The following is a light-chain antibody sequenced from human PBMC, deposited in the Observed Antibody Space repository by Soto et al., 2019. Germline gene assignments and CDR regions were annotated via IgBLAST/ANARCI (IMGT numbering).Light chain of an antibody. CDR2: EVS. V-gene: IGLV2-14*01. CDR3: SSYTSSSTPYV. J-gene: IGLJ1*01. Sequence: QSVLTQPASVSGSPGQSITISCTGTSSDAGGYNYVSWYQQHPGKAPKLMIYEVSNRPSGVSNRFSGSKSGNTASLTISGLQAEDDADYYCSSYTSSSTPYVVGTGTKLTVL. CDR1: SSDAGGYNY.